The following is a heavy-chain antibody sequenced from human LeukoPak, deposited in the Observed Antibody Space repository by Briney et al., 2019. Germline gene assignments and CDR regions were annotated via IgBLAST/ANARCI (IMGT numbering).Heavy chain of an antibody. CDR3: ARVSSSWYYYYYGMDV. J-gene: IGHJ6*02. V-gene: IGHV4-34*01. D-gene: IGHD6-13*01. CDR2: INHSGST. CDR1: GGFFSGYY. Sequence: SETLSLTCAVYGGFFSGYYWSWIRQPPGKGLEWIGEINHSGSTNYNPSLKSRVTISVDTSKNQFSLKLSSVTAADTAVYYCARVSSSWYYYYYGMDVWGQGTTVTVSS.